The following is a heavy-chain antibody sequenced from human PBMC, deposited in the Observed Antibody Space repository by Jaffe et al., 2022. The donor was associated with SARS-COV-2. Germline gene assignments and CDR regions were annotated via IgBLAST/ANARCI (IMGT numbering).Heavy chain of an antibody. V-gene: IGHV4-34*01. CDR2: INHSGST. J-gene: IGHJ4*02. CDR3: ARRRGYCSSTSCYGDSPCDY. D-gene: IGHD2-2*01. Sequence: QVQLQQWGAGLLKPSETLSLTCAVYGGSFSGYYWSWIRQPPGKGLEWIGEINHSGSTNYNPSLKSRVTISVDTSKNQFSLKLSSVTAADTAVYYCARRRGYCSSTSCYGDSPCDYWGQGTLVTVSS. CDR1: GGSFSGYY.